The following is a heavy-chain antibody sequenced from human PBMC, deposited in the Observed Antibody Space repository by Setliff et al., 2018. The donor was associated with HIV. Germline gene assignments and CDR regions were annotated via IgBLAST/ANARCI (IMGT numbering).Heavy chain of an antibody. CDR1: GGSFSGYY. Sequence: SETLSLTCAVYGGSFSGYYWSWIRQPPGKGLECIGEINHSGSTNHNPSLKSRVTISVDTSKKQFSLRLSSVTAADTAVYYCATLNSENRLGYFRHWGQGTLVTVSS. J-gene: IGHJ1*01. CDR2: INHSGST. D-gene: IGHD1-26*01. CDR3: ATLNSENRLGYFRH. V-gene: IGHV4-34*01.